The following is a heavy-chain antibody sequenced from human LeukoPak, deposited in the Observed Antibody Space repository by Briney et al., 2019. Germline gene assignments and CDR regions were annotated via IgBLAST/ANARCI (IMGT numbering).Heavy chain of an antibody. J-gene: IGHJ4*02. CDR3: AMERWEPNFDY. V-gene: IGHV3-43*02. Sequence: GGSLRLSCAASGFTFDDYAMHWVRQGPGKSLEWVSLINENGDIAYYGDSVRGRFTVSRDNAKNSLYLQMNSLTTEDTALYYCAMERWEPNFDYWGQGTLVTVSS. D-gene: IGHD1-26*01. CDR1: GFTFDDYA. CDR2: INENGDIA.